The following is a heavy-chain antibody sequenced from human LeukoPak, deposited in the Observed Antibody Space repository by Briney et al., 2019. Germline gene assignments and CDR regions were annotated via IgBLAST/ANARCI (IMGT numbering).Heavy chain of an antibody. Sequence: PSETLSLTCTVSGGSISSYYWSWIRQPPGKGLEWIGYIYYSGSTNYNPSLKSRVTISVDTSKNQFSLKLSSVTAADTAVYYCAVGYCSGGSCPQHFDYWGQGTLVTVSS. CDR3: AVGYCSGGSCPQHFDY. D-gene: IGHD2-15*01. J-gene: IGHJ4*02. CDR1: GGSISSYY. V-gene: IGHV4-59*12. CDR2: IYYSGST.